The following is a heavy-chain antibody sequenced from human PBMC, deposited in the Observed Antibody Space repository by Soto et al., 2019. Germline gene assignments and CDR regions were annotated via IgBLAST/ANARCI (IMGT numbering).Heavy chain of an antibody. CDR2: ISDSGGTS. D-gene: IGHD1-26*01. V-gene: IGHV3-23*04. Sequence: EVQLVDSGGGLVQPGGSLRLSCAASGLIFSNYVMSWVRQAPGKGLEWVSSISDSGGTSYYADSVKGRFTISRYNSKNTLYLQMNSMRAEDTAIYYCAKRPRALLTFDYWGQGTLVTVSS. CDR3: AKRPRALLTFDY. CDR1: GLIFSNYV. J-gene: IGHJ4*02.